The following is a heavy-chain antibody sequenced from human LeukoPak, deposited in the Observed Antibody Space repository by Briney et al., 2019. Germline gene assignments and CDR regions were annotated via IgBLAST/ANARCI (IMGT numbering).Heavy chain of an antibody. CDR3: ARRIAAAGNGGVYYYMDV. D-gene: IGHD6-13*01. J-gene: IGHJ6*03. CDR2: IYPGDSDT. V-gene: IGHV5-51*01. CDR1: GYSFTSYW. Sequence: GESLKISCKGSGYSFTSYWIGWVRQMPGKGLEWMGIIYPGDSDTRYSPSFQGQVTISADKSISTAYLQWSSLKASDTAMYYCARRIAAAGNGGVYYYMDVWGKGTTVTVSS.